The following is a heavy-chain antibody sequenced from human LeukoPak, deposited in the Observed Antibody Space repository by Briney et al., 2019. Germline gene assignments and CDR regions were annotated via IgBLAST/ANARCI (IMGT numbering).Heavy chain of an antibody. CDR1: GFTFYSYA. V-gene: IGHV3-23*01. D-gene: IGHD2-15*01. CDR2: ISGSGATT. CDR3: ASRDACSGDTCYGLAY. J-gene: IGHJ4*02. Sequence: GGSLRLSCAASGFTFYSYAISWVRQAPGKGLEWVSVISGSGATTYYADSVKGRFTISRDNSKSTLYLQMNSLRAEDTAVYYCASRDACSGDTCYGLAYWGQGTLVTVSS.